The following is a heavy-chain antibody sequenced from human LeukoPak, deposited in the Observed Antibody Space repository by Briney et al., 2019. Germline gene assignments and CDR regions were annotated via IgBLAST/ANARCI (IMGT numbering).Heavy chain of an antibody. CDR2: MYYSGTT. J-gene: IGHJ4*02. Sequence: PSETLSLTCAVSGYSINSGYYWGWIRQPPGKGLEWIASMYYSGTTFYSPSLKSRVTISVDTSKNQLSLKLGSVTAADTAVYYCARHPPRDGSAFDYWGQGTLATVSS. V-gene: IGHV4-38-2*01. CDR1: GYSINSGYY. CDR3: ARHPPRDGSAFDY.